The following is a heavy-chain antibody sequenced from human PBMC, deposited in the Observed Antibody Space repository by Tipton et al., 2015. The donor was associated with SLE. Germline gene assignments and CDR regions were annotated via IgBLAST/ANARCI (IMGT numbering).Heavy chain of an antibody. CDR1: GYSIGAGYS. J-gene: IGHJ4*02. V-gene: IGHV4-38-2*01. CDR2: IHHSGNT. CDR3: ARTSFSSGSGSFYDY. Sequence: GLVKPSETLSLTCAVSGYSIGAGYSWAWMRQPPGKGLEWIGIIHHSGNTYNNRSLKSRVQISADKSKNQFFLTLRSVTAADTAVYYCARTSFSSGSGSFYDYWGQGTLVTVSS. D-gene: IGHD3-10*01.